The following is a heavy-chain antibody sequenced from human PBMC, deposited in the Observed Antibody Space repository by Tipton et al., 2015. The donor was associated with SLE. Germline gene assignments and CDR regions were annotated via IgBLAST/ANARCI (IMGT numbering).Heavy chain of an antibody. J-gene: IGHJ5*02. CDR3: AREAGGFAPWFDP. CDR2: IYYRGST. V-gene: IGHV4-39*07. D-gene: IGHD2-15*01. CDR1: GGSISSSSYY. Sequence: TLSLTCTVSGGSISSSSYYWGWIRQPPGKGLEWIGNIYYRGSTYYNPSLKSRVTISVDTSKNQFSLKLSSVTAADTAVYYCAREAGGFAPWFDPWGQGTLVTVTS.